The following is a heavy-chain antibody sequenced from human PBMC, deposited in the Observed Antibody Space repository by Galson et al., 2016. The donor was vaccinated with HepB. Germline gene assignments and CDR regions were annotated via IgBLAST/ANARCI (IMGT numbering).Heavy chain of an antibody. CDR2: TFFRSKWYH. CDR1: GDSVSRHGAS. Sequence: CAISGDSVSRHGASWNWIRQSPSRGLEWLGRTFFRSKWYHNYAPSMKSRITLNPDTSKGQVSLVMRPVTPEDTAVYYCASGGEYGGIPSNWFDLWGQGTLVTVSS. J-gene: IGHJ5*02. D-gene: IGHD4-23*01. CDR3: ASGGEYGGIPSNWFDL. V-gene: IGHV6-1*01.